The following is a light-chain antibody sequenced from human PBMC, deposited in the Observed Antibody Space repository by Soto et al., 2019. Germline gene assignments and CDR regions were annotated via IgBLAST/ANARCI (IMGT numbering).Light chain of an antibody. V-gene: IGKV1-5*01. CDR2: DAS. CDR1: QSISNW. CDR3: QLYDNYPWT. J-gene: IGKJ1*01. Sequence: DIQMTQSPSPLSASVGDRVTFTCRASQSISNWLAWYQQKPGKAPNLLIHDASRLEREVPPRFGGSGSGKEFTLTINSLQPDELSINYCQLYDNYPWTVGQGTMLQI.